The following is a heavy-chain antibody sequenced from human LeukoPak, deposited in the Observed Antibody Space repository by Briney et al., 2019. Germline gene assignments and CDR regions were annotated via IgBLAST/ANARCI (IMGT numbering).Heavy chain of an antibody. J-gene: IGHJ6*02. Sequence: PGGSLRLSCAASGFTFSSYGMHWVRQAPGKGLEWVAVTSYDGGYKFYADSVKGRFTISKDTSKNTLYLQMNSLRAEDTALYYCAKWGVYYGMDVWGQGTMVTVSS. CDR3: AKWGVYYGMDV. CDR1: GFTFSSYG. V-gene: IGHV3-30*18. CDR2: TSYDGGYK. D-gene: IGHD3-10*01.